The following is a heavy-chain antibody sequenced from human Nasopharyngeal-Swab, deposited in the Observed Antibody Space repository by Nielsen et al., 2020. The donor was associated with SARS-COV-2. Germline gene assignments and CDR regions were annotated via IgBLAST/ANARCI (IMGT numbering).Heavy chain of an antibody. CDR2: IYYSGST. J-gene: IGHJ4*02. CDR1: GGSISSGGYS. V-gene: IGHV4-61*08. Sequence: SETLSLTCAVSGGSISSGGYSWSWIRQPPGKGLEWIGYIYYSGSTNYNPSLKSRVTISVDTSKNQFSLKLSSVTAADTAVYYCARGGKYGSGSYYVYWGQGTLVTVSS. CDR3: ARGGKYGSGSYYVY. D-gene: IGHD3-10*01.